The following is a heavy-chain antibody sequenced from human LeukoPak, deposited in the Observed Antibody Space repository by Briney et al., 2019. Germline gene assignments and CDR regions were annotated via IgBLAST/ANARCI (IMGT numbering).Heavy chain of an antibody. Sequence: SETLSLTCTVSGDSISNSLYYWGRTRQPPGKGLEWIGSIYYNGDTYYNPSLKSRVTVSIDTSKNQFSLRLSSVAAADTADYYCARHRAYADYADYWGQGTLVTVSS. CDR3: ARHRAYADYADY. V-gene: IGHV4-39*01. J-gene: IGHJ4*02. D-gene: IGHD4-17*01. CDR1: GDSISNSLYY. CDR2: IYYNGDT.